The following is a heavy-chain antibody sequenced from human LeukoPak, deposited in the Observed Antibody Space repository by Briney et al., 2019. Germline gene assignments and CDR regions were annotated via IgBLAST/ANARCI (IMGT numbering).Heavy chain of an antibody. D-gene: IGHD6-19*01. V-gene: IGHV4-4*07. CDR1: GGSISSYY. J-gene: IGHJ4*02. CDR3: ARGPHYTSGCYFDY. CDR2: IYTSGST. Sequence: PSETLSLTCTVSGGSISSYYWSWIRQPAGKGLEWIGRIYTSGSTNYNPSLKSRVTMSVDKSKNQFSLKLSSVTAADTAVYYCARGPHYTSGCYFDYWGQGTLVTVSS.